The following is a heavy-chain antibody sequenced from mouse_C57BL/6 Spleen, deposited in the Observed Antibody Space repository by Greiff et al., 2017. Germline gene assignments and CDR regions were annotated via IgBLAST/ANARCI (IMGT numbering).Heavy chain of an antibody. V-gene: IGHV1-50*01. D-gene: IGHD4-1*01. J-gene: IGHJ2*01. CDR1: GYTFTSSW. Sequence: QVQLQQPGAELVKPGASVKLSCKASGYTFTSSWMQWVKQRPGKGLEWIGEIDPSDSDTTYNQKFKGKATLTVDTASSTAYMKLSSLTSEDSAVYYCARSNAPYYDYWGQGTTLTGSS. CDR3: ARSNAPYYDY. CDR2: IDPSDSDT.